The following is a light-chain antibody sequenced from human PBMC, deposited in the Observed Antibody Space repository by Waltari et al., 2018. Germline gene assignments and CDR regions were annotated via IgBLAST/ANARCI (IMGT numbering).Light chain of an antibody. V-gene: IGLV2-11*01. Sequence: QSALTQPRSVSGSPGQSVTISRTGSSSDVGGYNYLSWYQHHPGKAPKLMIYDVSKRPSGVPDRFSGSKSGNTASLTISGLQAEDEADYYCCSYAGSYTLVFGGGTKLTVL. J-gene: IGLJ2*01. CDR3: CSYAGSYTLV. CDR2: DVS. CDR1: SSDVGGYNY.